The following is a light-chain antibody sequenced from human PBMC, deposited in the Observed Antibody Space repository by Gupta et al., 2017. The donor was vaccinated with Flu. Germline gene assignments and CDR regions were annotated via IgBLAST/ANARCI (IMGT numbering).Light chain of an antibody. V-gene: IGKV1-5*03. Sequence: PSALSASVGDRVTITCRVSQSVVAGLAWYQLKPGKAPKLLIYQASLLESGVPSRFNGSGSATEFTLTINNLQPDDFATYYCQQYYRYPLTFGGGTRVEIK. CDR2: QAS. CDR1: QSVVAG. CDR3: QQYYRYPLT. J-gene: IGKJ4*01.